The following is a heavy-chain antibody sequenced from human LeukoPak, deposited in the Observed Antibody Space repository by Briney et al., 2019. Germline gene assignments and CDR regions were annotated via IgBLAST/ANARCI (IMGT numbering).Heavy chain of an antibody. D-gene: IGHD2-2*01. Sequence: KPSETLSLTCTVSGGSISSYYWSWIRQPPGKGLEWIGYIYYSGSTNYNPSLKSRVTISVDTSKNQFSLKLSSVTAADTAVYYCARGRNRKVVVVPAAYGMDVWGKGTTVTVSS. J-gene: IGHJ6*04. CDR2: IYYSGST. V-gene: IGHV4-59*12. CDR1: GGSISSYY. CDR3: ARGRNRKVVVVPAAYGMDV.